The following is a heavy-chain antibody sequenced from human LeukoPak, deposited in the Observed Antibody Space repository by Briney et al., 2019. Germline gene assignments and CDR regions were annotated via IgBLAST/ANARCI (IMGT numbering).Heavy chain of an antibody. CDR3: ARVDWSPDY. J-gene: IGHJ4*02. CDR2: IHRSGST. Sequence: PSETLSLTCTVSGYSISSGYHWDWIRQPPGKGLEWIGSIHRSGSTYYNPSLKSRVTISLDTSKNQFSLKLSSVTAADTAVYYCARVDWSPDYWGQGTLVTVSS. CDR1: GYSISSGYH. V-gene: IGHV4-38-2*02. D-gene: IGHD3/OR15-3a*01.